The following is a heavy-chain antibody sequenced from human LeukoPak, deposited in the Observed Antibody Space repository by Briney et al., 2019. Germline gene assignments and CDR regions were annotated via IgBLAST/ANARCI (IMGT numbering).Heavy chain of an antibody. J-gene: IGHJ4*02. Sequence: PGGSLRLSCAASGFTFSDYYMSWIRQAPGKGLEWVSYISSSGSTIYYADSVKGRFTISRDNAKNTLYLQMNSLRAEDTAVYYCAKDWVESSSSSYYFDYWGLGTLVTVSS. CDR2: ISSSGSTI. CDR3: AKDWVESSSSSYYFDY. V-gene: IGHV3-11*01. CDR1: GFTFSDYY. D-gene: IGHD6-6*01.